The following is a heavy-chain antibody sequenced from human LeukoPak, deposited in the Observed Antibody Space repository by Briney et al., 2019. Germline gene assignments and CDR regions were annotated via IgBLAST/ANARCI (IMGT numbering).Heavy chain of an antibody. CDR2: ISSSSSYI. J-gene: IGHJ3*01. CDR1: GFTFSSYS. CDR3: ARRSSGWYGYDAFDV. Sequence: PGGSLRLSCAASGFTFSSYSMNWVRQAPGKGLEWVSSISSSSSYIYYADSVKGRFTISRDNAKNSLYLQMNSLRAEDTAVYYCARRSSGWYGYDAFDVWGQGTMVTVSS. D-gene: IGHD6-19*01. V-gene: IGHV3-21*01.